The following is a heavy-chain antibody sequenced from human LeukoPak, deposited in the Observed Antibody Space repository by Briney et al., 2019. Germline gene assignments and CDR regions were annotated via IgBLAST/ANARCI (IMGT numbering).Heavy chain of an antibody. J-gene: IGHJ5*02. Sequence: GASVKVSCKASGYTFTGYYMHWVRQAPGQGLEWMGWINPNSGGTNYAQKFQGRVTMTRDTSISTAYMELSRLRSDDTAVYYCARIPHDFWSGYPDSARFDPWGQGTLVTVSS. V-gene: IGHV1-2*02. D-gene: IGHD3-3*01. CDR2: INPNSGGT. CDR3: ARIPHDFWSGYPDSARFDP. CDR1: GYTFTGYY.